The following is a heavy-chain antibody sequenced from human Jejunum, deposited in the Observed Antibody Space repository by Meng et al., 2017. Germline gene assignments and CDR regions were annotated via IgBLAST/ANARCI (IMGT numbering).Heavy chain of an antibody. CDR1: GFSLSGYY. CDR2: ISSTGRTM. J-gene: IGHJ3*02. D-gene: IGHD6-13*01. Sequence: GGSLRLSCEASGFSLSGYYIIWVRQAPGKGLEWISYISSTGRTMYYADSVRGRFTISRLSLQMNSLTADDTAVYHCARGLPGSSWYEGGFDIWGQGTMVTVSS. CDR3: ARGLPGSSWYEGGFDI. V-gene: IGHV3-11*01.